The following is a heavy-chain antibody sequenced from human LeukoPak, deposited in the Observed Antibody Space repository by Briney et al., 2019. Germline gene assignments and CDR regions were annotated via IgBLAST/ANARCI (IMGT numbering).Heavy chain of an antibody. Sequence: SETLSLTCTVSGGSISSYYWSWIRQPPGKGLEWIGYIYYSGSTNYNPSLKSRVTISVDTSKNQFSLKLSSVTAADTAVYYCARVGRSGWYPDYWGQGTLVTVSS. CDR3: ARVGRSGWYPDY. D-gene: IGHD6-19*01. J-gene: IGHJ4*02. CDR2: IYYSGST. V-gene: IGHV4-59*01. CDR1: GGSISSYY.